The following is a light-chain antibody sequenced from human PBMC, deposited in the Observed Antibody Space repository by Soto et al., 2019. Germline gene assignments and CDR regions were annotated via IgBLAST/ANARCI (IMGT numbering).Light chain of an antibody. CDR3: RSYAGRKTVV. V-gene: IGLV2-8*01. CDR2: EVS. Sequence: QSALTQPPSASGSPGQSVSISCTGASSNVGAYNYVSWYQQHPGKAPRLIIYEVSNRPSGISDRFSGFKAGSTASLTVSGVQADDEADYYCRSYAGRKTVVFGAGTKLTVL. J-gene: IGLJ3*02. CDR1: SSNVGAYNY.